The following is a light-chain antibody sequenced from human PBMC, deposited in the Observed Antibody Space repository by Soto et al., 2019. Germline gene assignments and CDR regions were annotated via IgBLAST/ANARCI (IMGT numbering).Light chain of an antibody. J-gene: IGKJ1*01. CDR2: GAS. CDR3: QQCGNPGT. Sequence: ENVLTQSPGTLSLSPGERATLSCRASESVSSIYVARYQQKPGQAPTLLIYGASSRATGIPDRFSGSGSGTDFTLTISRLEPEDFAVYYCQQCGNPGTFGQGTKVDI. V-gene: IGKV3-20*01. CDR1: ESVSSIY.